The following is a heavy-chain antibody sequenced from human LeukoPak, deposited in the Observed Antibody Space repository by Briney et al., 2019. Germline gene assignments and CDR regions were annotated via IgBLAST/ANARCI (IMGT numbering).Heavy chain of an antibody. CDR1: GLTFSSYA. D-gene: IGHD3-10*01. Sequence: GGSLRLSCAASGLTFSSYAMNWVRQASGKGLEWVSGITDSGRKTYYADSVKGRFSISRDNSRNTLYLQKSDLRAEDTAVYYCAKITMATTPNFWGQGTLVTVSS. CDR3: AKITMATTPNF. CDR2: ITDSGRKT. V-gene: IGHV3-23*01. J-gene: IGHJ4*02.